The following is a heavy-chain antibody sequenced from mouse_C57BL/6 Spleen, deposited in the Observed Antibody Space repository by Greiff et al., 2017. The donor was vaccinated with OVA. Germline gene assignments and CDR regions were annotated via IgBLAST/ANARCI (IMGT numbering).Heavy chain of an antibody. D-gene: IGHD1-1*01. J-gene: IGHJ3*01. Sequence: QVQLQQSGAELVRPGASVTLSCKASGYTFTDYEMHWVKQTPVHGLEWIGAIDPETGGTAYNQKFKGKAILTADKSSSTAYMELRSLTSEDSAVYYCTRRRAYYGSSSGFAYWGQGTLVTVSA. CDR1: GYTFTDYE. V-gene: IGHV1-15*01. CDR2: IDPETGGT. CDR3: TRRRAYYGSSSGFAY.